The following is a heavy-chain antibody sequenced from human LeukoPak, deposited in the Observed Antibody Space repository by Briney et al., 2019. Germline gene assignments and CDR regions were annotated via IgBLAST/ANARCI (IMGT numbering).Heavy chain of an antibody. J-gene: IGHJ4*01. V-gene: IGHV3-30*02. Sequence: GGSLRLSCEASGFKFSDSGMNWVRQAPGKGLEWVAFIRYDGTNKHYADSVKGRFSIFRDNSKNILYLQMNSLTTEDTGVYYCAKDWVRVLIRSGGYWGHGTLVTVSP. CDR2: IRYDGTNK. D-gene: IGHD3-3*01. CDR3: AKDWVRVLIRSGGY. CDR1: GFKFSDSG.